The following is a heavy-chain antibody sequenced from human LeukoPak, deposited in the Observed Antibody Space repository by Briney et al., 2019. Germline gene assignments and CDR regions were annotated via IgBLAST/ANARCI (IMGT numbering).Heavy chain of an antibody. CDR1: GGSISSYY. CDR3: ARKGIAVAGRGRDAFDI. D-gene: IGHD6-19*01. Sequence: SETLSLTCTVSGGSISSYYWSWIRQPAGKGLEWIGRIYTSGSTNYNPSLKSRVTMSVDTSKNQFSLKLSSVTAADTAVYYCARKGIAVAGRGRDAFDIWGQGTMVTVSS. J-gene: IGHJ3*02. V-gene: IGHV4-4*07. CDR2: IYTSGST.